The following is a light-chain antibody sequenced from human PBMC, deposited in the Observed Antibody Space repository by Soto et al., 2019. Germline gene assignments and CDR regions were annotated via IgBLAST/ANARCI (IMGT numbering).Light chain of an antibody. CDR2: GAS. CDR3: QQYGSSPRT. J-gene: IGKJ1*01. Sequence: EIVLTQSPGTLSLSPGERATLSCRASQSVSSSHLAWYQQKPGQAPRLLISGASSRATGIPDRFTGSGSGTDFTLTISRLEPEDFAVYYCQQYGSSPRTFGQGIKVEIK. V-gene: IGKV3-20*01. CDR1: QSVSSSH.